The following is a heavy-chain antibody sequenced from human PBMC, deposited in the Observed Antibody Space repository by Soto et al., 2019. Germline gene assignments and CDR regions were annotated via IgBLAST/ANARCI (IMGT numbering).Heavy chain of an antibody. CDR3: ARDRGYSYGHPLDY. V-gene: IGHV3-23*01. Sequence: GALRLSCTASGFNFNSNVMSWVRQAPGKGLEWLAIIRDDGVTTYYADSVKGRFTISRDNSKNTLYLQMNSLRAEDTAVYYCARDRGYSYGHPLDYWGQGTLGTVSS. CDR2: IRDDGVTT. D-gene: IGHD5-18*01. J-gene: IGHJ4*02. CDR1: GFNFNSNV.